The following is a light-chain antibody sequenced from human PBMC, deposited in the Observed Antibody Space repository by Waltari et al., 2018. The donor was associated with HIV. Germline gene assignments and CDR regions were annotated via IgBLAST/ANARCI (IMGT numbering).Light chain of an antibody. CDR2: AAS. Sequence: DIQLTQSPSFLSASVGDRVTIACRASQGISTFLAWYQQKPGKAPNLLIYAASTLQSGVPSRFSGSGSGTEFTLTISSLQPEDFATYYCEQLNSYPLTFGGGTEVEIK. V-gene: IGKV1-9*01. CDR1: QGISTF. CDR3: EQLNSYPLT. J-gene: IGKJ4*01.